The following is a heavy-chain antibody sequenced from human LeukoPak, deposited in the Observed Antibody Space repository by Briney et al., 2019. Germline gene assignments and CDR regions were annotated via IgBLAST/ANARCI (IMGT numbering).Heavy chain of an antibody. D-gene: IGHD1-1*01. J-gene: IGHJ4*02. CDR1: GFTFSSYS. V-gene: IGHV3-48*01. CDR3: VRDIGWVRAEIDH. CDR2: ISSSSNSI. Sequence: GGSLRLSCAASGFTFSSYSMNWVRQAPGKGLEWVSYISSSSNSIYYVDSVKGRFTTPRDNARNSLYLQMNSLRAEDTAVYYCVRDIGWVRAEIDHWGQGTLVTVSS.